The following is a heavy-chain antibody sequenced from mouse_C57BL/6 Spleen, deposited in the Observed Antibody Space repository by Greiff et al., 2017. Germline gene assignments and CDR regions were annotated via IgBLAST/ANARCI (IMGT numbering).Heavy chain of an antibody. V-gene: IGHV5-17*01. Sequence: EVKLVESGGGLVKPGGSLKLSCAASGFTFSDYGMHWVRQAPEKGLEWVAYISSGSSTIYYADTVKGRFTISRDNAKNTLFLPMTSLRSEDTAMYYCARSDGSSYDWYFDVWGTGTTVTVSS. CDR3: ARSDGSSYDWYFDV. J-gene: IGHJ1*03. CDR1: GFTFSDYG. D-gene: IGHD1-1*01. CDR2: ISSGSSTI.